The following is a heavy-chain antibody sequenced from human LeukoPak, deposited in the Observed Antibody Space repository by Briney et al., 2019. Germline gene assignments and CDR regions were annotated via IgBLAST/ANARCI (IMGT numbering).Heavy chain of an antibody. V-gene: IGHV3-48*04. CDR2: ISTSGAIT. J-gene: IGHJ4*02. CDR3: ARGPTTYIAY. D-gene: IGHD3-16*01. Sequence: SGGSLRLSCAASGFTFSSYSMNWVRQAPGKGLEWVSYISTSGAITYYADSVKGRFTVSRDNANNSMYLQMNGLTTADTGLYYCARGPTTYIAYWGQGTLVTVSS. CDR1: GFTFSSYS.